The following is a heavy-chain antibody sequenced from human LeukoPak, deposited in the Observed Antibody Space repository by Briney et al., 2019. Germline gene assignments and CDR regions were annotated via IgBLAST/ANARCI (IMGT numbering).Heavy chain of an antibody. CDR3: ARVGVAVATDAFDI. Sequence: PGGSLRLSCAASGFTFSDYYMSWIRQAPGKGLQWVSYISRSGTYTNYEDSVKGRFTISRDNAKNSLYLQMNSLRDEDMAVYYCARVGVAVATDAFDIWGQGTMVTVSS. CDR1: GFTFSDYY. CDR2: ISRSGTYT. V-gene: IGHV3-11*05. D-gene: IGHD6-19*01. J-gene: IGHJ3*02.